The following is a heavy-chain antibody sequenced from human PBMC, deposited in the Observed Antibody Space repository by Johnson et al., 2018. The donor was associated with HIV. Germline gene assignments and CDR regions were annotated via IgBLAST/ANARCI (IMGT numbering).Heavy chain of an antibody. CDR1: GFTFSDYY. D-gene: IGHD3-10*01. CDR3: ARGVDGAFDI. CDR2: ISSSGDII. J-gene: IGHJ3*02. Sequence: QEQLVESGGGLVKPGGSLRLSCAASGFTFSDYYMTWIRQAPGKGLEWLSFISSSGDIIRYADSVKGRFTISRDNSKNTLYLQMNSLRAEDTAVYYCARGVDGAFDIWGQGTMVTVSS. V-gene: IGHV3-11*04.